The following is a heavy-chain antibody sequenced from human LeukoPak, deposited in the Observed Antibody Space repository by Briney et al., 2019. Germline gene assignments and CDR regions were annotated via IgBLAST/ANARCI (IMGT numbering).Heavy chain of an antibody. CDR2: IYYSGNT. CDR3: ARVGDGTFDI. V-gene: IGHV4-59*01. J-gene: IGHJ3*02. D-gene: IGHD3-16*01. Sequence: SETLSLTCTVSGGSISSYYWSWIRQSPGKGLEWIGYIYYSGNTNYNPSLKSRVTISIDTSKNHFSLRLSPVTAADTAVYYCARVGDGTFDIWGRGTMVIVSS. CDR1: GGSISSYY.